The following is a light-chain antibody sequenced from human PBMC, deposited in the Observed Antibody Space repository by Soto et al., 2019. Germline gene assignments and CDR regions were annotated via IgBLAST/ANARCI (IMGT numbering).Light chain of an antibody. CDR3: LQSYRTPLT. V-gene: IGKV1-39*01. J-gene: IGKJ4*01. CDR1: RSINNY. Sequence: DLQMTQSPSSLSASVGDRVTITCRASRSINNYLSWYQQKPGKAPNLLIFGASTLQSGVPSRFSGSGSGTDFTLTISSLQPEDFATYYCLQSYRTPLTFGGGTKVEIK. CDR2: GAS.